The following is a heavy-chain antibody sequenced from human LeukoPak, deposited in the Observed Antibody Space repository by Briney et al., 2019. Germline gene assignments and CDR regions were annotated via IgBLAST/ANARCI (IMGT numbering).Heavy chain of an antibody. Sequence: PSETLSLTCIVSGGSISSYYWSWIRQPAGKGLESIGHISTSGSTNYNPSLKSRVTMSVDTSKNQFSLKLSSVTAADTAVYYCARVRYSDSSVLTRKRSYYFDYWGQGTLVTVSS. V-gene: IGHV4-4*07. J-gene: IGHJ4*02. D-gene: IGHD3-22*01. CDR3: ARVRYSDSSVLTRKRSYYFDY. CDR1: GGSISSYY. CDR2: ISTSGST.